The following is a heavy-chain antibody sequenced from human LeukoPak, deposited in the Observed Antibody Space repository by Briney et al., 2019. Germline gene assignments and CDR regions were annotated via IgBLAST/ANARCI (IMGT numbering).Heavy chain of an antibody. J-gene: IGHJ4*02. CDR1: GFTFNIYA. CDR3: AKDYGGNPFDY. D-gene: IGHD4-23*01. CDR2: ISGSGGYT. Sequence: PGGSLRLSCAASGFTFNIYAMSWVRQAPGKGLEWVSAISGSGGYTFFANSVKGRFTISRDNSKNTLYLQMSSLRAEDTAVYYCAKDYGGNPFDYWGQGTQVTVSS. V-gene: IGHV3-23*01.